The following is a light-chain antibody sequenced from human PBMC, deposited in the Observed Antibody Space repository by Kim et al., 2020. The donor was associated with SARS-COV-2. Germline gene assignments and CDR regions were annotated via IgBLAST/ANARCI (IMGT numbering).Light chain of an antibody. CDR2: GAS. V-gene: IGKV3-20*01. Sequence: LSPGESATLSCRASRSVSTNFLAWYQQKPGQAPRLLMYGASTRVTGIPDRFSGSGSGTDFTLTISRLEPEDVAVYYCQQYGSSPRTFGQGTKVEI. CDR1: RSVSTNF. CDR3: QQYGSSPRT. J-gene: IGKJ1*01.